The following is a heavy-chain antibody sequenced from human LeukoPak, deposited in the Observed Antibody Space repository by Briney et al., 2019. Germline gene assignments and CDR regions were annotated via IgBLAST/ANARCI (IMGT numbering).Heavy chain of an antibody. V-gene: IGHV3-72*01. Sequence: GGPLRLSCAASGFTSSSYSMNWVRQAPGKGLEWVGRTRNKANSYTTEYAASVKGRFTISRDDSKNSLYLQMNSLKTEDTAVYYCARGGYYDSSGYYHNAFDIWGQGTMVTVSS. CDR1: GFTSSSYS. CDR2: TRNKANSYTT. J-gene: IGHJ3*02. CDR3: ARGGYYDSSGYYHNAFDI. D-gene: IGHD3-22*01.